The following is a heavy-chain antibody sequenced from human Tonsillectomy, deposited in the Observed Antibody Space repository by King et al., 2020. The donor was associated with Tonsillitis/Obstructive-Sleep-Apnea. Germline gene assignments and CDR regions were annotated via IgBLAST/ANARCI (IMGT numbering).Heavy chain of an antibody. J-gene: IGHJ6*03. D-gene: IGHD2-2*01. CDR2: INHSGST. Sequence: VQLQQWGAGLLKPSETLSLTCAVYGGSFSGYYWSWIRQPPGKGLEWIGEINHSGSTNYNPPLKSRVTISVDTSKNQFSLKLSSVTAADTAVYYFARGEIVVVPAAYYYYYYMDVWGKGTTVTVSS. V-gene: IGHV4-34*01. CDR1: GGSFSGYY. CDR3: ARGEIVVVPAAYYYYYYMDV.